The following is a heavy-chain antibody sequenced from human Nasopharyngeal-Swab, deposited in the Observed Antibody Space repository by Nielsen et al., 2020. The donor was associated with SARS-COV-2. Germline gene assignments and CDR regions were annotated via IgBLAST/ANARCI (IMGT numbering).Heavy chain of an antibody. J-gene: IGHJ3*02. D-gene: IGHD1-14*01. V-gene: IGHV3-23*01. CDR1: GFTFSNHW. CDR3: AREPTTLGAFDI. CDR2: ISGSGGST. Sequence: GESLKISCAASGFTFSNHWMHWVRQAPGKGLEWVSAISGSGGSTYYADSVKGRFTISRDNSKNTLYLQMNSLRAEDTAVYYCAREPTTLGAFDIWGQGTMVTVSS.